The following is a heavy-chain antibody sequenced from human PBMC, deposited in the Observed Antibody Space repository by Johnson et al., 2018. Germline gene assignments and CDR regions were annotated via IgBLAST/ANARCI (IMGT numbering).Heavy chain of an antibody. Sequence: VQLVESGAEVKKPGASVKVSCKASGNTFTNYDINWVRQATGQGLAWMGWMNPNSGTTGYAQKFQGRVTMTRNTSLSTAYMELSSLRSEDTAVYYCAREGGEESGWDGWGQGTTVTVSS. J-gene: IGHJ6*02. CDR3: AREGGEESGWDG. CDR1: GNTFTNYD. CDR2: MNPNSGTT. V-gene: IGHV1-8*01. D-gene: IGHD6-19*01.